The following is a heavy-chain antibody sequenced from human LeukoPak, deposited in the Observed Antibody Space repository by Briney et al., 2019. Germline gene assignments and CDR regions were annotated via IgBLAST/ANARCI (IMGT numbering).Heavy chain of an antibody. J-gene: IGHJ4*02. D-gene: IGHD3-3*01. CDR1: GFTFSGYG. CDR2: ISYDGSNK. CDR3: AKDLPYDDHGGVDY. V-gene: IGHV3-30*18. Sequence: GGSLRLSCAASGFTFSGYGMHWVRQAPGKGLEWVAVISYDGSNKYYADSVKGRFTISRDNSKNTLYLQMNSLRAEDTAVYYCAKDLPYDDHGGVDYWGQGTLVTVSS.